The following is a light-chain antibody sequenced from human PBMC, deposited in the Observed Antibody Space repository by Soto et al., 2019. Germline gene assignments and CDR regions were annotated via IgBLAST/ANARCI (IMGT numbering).Light chain of an antibody. CDR2: DAS. CDR3: QQYDNWPRT. V-gene: IGKV3-20*01. CDR1: QSVSSSY. Sequence: EIVLTQSPGTLSLSPGERATLSCRASQSVSSSYLAWYQQKPGQSPRLVIYDASSRATGIPARFSGSGSGTEFTLTISSLQSEDFAVYYCQQYDNWPRTFGQGTKVDIK. J-gene: IGKJ1*01.